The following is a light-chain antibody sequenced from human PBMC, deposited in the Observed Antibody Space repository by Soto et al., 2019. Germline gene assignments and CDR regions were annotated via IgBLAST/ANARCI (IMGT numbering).Light chain of an antibody. CDR1: QSVSSN. CDR2: GAS. J-gene: IGKJ1*01. V-gene: IGKV3-15*01. CDR3: QQYNNWPAWT. Sequence: EIVMTQSPATLSVSPGERATLSCRASQSVSSNLAWYQQKPGQAPSLLIYGASTRATGVPARFSGSGSGTEFTLTISRLQSEDFAVYYCQQYNNWPAWTFGQGTQVAIQ.